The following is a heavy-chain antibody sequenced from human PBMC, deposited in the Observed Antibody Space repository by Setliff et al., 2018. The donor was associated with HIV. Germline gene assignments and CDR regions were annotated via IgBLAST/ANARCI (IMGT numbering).Heavy chain of an antibody. CDR3: ARHTLSLNPFDP. V-gene: IGHV4-59*08. CDR1: GGSINSYF. CDR2: IYNSGST. Sequence: LSLTCTVSGGSINSYFWSWIRQPPGKALEWIGYIYNSGSTNYNPSLRSRGTISVDTSKNQFSLKLRSVTAADTAVYYCARHTLSLNPFDPWGQGTLVTVSS. J-gene: IGHJ5*02.